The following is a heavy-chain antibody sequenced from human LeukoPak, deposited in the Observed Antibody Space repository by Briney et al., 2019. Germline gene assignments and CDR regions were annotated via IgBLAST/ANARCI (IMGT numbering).Heavy chain of an antibody. CDR3: ARGSIAAAGIGYFDY. J-gene: IGHJ4*02. CDR2: IYYSGST. D-gene: IGHD6-13*01. V-gene: IGHV4-30-4*08. Sequence: TSQTLSLTCTVSGGSISSGDYYWSWIRQPPGKGLEWIGYIYYSGSTYYNPSLKSRVTISVDTSKNQFSLKLSSVTAADTAVYHCARGSIAAAGIGYFDYWGQGTLVTVSS. CDR1: GGSISSGDYY.